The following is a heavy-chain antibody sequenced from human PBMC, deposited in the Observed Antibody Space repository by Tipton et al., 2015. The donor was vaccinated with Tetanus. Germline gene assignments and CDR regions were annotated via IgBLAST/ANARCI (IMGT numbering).Heavy chain of an antibody. V-gene: IGHV4-59*11. D-gene: IGHD3-10*01. Sequence: LRLSCTVSGGSISGHYWNWIRQPPGKGLEWIGFIYSSGSTNYNPSLKSRVTISVDTSKNQFSLKMSSMTAADTAEYYCARVPLSLHYGLDYWGQGTRVTVSS. CDR3: ARVPLSLHYGLDY. CDR1: GGSISGHY. J-gene: IGHJ4*02. CDR2: IYSSGST.